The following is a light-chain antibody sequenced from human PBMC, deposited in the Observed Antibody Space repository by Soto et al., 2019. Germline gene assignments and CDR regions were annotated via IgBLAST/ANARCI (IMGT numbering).Light chain of an antibody. V-gene: IGKV3-15*01. Sequence: ETMLTQSPATLSVSPGERATLSCRASQSVSSNLSWYQQKPVQSPRLLIYGASTRATGIPARFSGIGSGTEFTLTISSLQSEDFAVYYCQQYNNWPSWTFGQGTKVDI. CDR3: QQYNNWPSWT. CDR1: QSVSSN. CDR2: GAS. J-gene: IGKJ1*01.